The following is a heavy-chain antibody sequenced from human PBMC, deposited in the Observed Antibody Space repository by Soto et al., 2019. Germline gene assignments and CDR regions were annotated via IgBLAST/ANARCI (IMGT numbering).Heavy chain of an antibody. Sequence: ASVKVSCKASGYTFTSYYMHWVRQAPGQGLEWMGIINPSGGSTSYAQKFQGRVTMTRDTSTSTVYMELSSLRSEDTAVYYCARAYPLTIKVSRGHFDYWGQGTLVTVSS. CDR2: INPSGGST. D-gene: IGHD2-8*01. CDR3: ARAYPLTIKVSRGHFDY. V-gene: IGHV1-46*03. J-gene: IGHJ4*02. CDR1: GYTFTSYY.